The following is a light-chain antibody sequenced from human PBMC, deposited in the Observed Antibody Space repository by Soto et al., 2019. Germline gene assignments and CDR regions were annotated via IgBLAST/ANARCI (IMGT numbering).Light chain of an antibody. V-gene: IGLV3-1*01. CDR3: QAWDSSTVV. Sequence: SYELTQPPSVSVSPGQTASITCSGDKLETKFACWYQQKPGQSPVLVIYQDIKRPSGIPERFSGSNSGNTATLTIRGTQAMDEADYYCQAWDSSTVVFGGGTKLTVL. CDR1: KLETKF. J-gene: IGLJ2*01. CDR2: QDI.